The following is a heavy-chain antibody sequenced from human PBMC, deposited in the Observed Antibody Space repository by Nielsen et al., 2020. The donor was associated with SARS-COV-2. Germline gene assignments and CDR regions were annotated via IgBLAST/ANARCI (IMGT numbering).Heavy chain of an antibody. CDR3: ARVRGALYSPIDY. V-gene: IGHV1-69*13. CDR2: IIPTFGTA. CDR1: GGTFSSYA. D-gene: IGHD3-10*01. J-gene: IGHJ4*02. Sequence: VKVSCKASGGTFSSYAISWVRQAPGQGLEWMGGIIPTFGTANYAQKFQGRVTITADESTSTAYMELRSLRSDDTAVYYCARVRGALYSPIDYWGQGTLVTVSS.